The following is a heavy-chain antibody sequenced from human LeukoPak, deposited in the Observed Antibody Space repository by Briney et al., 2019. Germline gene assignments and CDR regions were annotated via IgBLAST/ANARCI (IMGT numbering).Heavy chain of an antibody. J-gene: IGHJ6*02. CDR1: GFLFSSYA. D-gene: IGHD2-15*01. V-gene: IGHV3-64D*09. CDR2: ISDSGGST. Sequence: GGSLRLPCSASGFLFSSYAVHWVRQATGRGLEYVSAISDSGGSTYYADSVKGRFTISRDNSKNTLYLQMSSLRAEDTAVYFCVRGYSFGPYGMDVWGQGTTVTVSS. CDR3: VRGYSFGPYGMDV.